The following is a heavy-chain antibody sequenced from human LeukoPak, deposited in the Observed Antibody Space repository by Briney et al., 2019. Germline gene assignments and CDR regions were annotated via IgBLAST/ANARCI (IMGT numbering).Heavy chain of an antibody. CDR3: ARGPEDIVVVVAATRPGDRFDP. D-gene: IGHD2-15*01. Sequence: PGGSLRLSCAASGFTFSSYSMNWVRQAPGQGLEWVSSISSSISYIYYADSVKGRFTISRDNAKNSLYLQMNSLRAEDTAVYYCARGPEDIVVVVAATRPGDRFDPWGQGTLVTVSS. V-gene: IGHV3-21*01. CDR1: GFTFSSYS. CDR2: ISSSISYI. J-gene: IGHJ5*02.